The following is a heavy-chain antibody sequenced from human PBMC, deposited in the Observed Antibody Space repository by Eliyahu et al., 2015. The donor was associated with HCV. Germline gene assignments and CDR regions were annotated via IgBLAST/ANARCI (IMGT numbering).Heavy chain of an antibody. CDR1: GFTFDDYT. CDR2: ISWDGGNT. J-gene: IGHJ6*03. Sequence: EVQLVESGGVVVQPGGSLRLSCAASGFTFDDYTMHWVRQAPGKGLQWVSLISWDGGNTHYADSVKGRFTISRDNSKNSLYLQMNSLRTEDTALYFCAKVAPAAVNGPMDVWGKGTTVTVSS. CDR3: AKVAPAAVNGPMDV. V-gene: IGHV3-43*01. D-gene: IGHD2-2*01.